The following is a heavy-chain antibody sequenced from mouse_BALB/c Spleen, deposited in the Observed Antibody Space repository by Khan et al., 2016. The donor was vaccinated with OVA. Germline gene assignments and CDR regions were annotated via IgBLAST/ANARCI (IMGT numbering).Heavy chain of an antibody. Sequence: EVKLLESGPGLVKPSQTLSLTCTVTGYSITSEYTWNGIRQFPGNKLEWMGFISYSGNTRYNPSLKSRTSITRDTSKNQFFLQLNSVTSEDTATYYCARKDYYDYNPFPYWGQGTLVTVSA. D-gene: IGHD2-4*01. CDR3: ARKDYYDYNPFPY. CDR1: GYSITSEYT. CDR2: ISYSGNT. J-gene: IGHJ3*01. V-gene: IGHV3-2*02.